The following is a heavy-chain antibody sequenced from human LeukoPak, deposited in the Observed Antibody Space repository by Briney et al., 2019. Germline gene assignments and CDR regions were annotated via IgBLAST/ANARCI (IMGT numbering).Heavy chain of an antibody. CDR1: GGTFSSYA. D-gene: IGHD6-6*01. V-gene: IGHV1-69*04. CDR2: IIPILGIA. Sequence: SVKVSCKASGGTFSSYAISWVRQAPGQGPEWMGRIIPILGIANYAQKFQGRVTITADKSTGTAYMELSSLRSEDTAVYYCARDRSYSSSSAYFQHWGQGTLVTVSS. J-gene: IGHJ1*01. CDR3: ARDRSYSSSSAYFQH.